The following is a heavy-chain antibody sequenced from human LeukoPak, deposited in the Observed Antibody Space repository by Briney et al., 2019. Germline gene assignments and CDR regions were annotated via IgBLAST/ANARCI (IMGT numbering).Heavy chain of an antibody. CDR2: IWYDGSNK. Sequence: PGRSLRLSCAASGFSFSTYGMHWVRQAPGKGLEWVALIWYDGSNKYYADSVKGRFTISRDNSKNTVYLQMNSLTSDDTSLNYCARGYYHDSGTGLAYFDYWGQGTLVTVSS. CDR3: ARGYYHDSGTGLAYFDY. V-gene: IGHV3-33*01. CDR1: GFSFSTYG. D-gene: IGHD3-10*01. J-gene: IGHJ4*02.